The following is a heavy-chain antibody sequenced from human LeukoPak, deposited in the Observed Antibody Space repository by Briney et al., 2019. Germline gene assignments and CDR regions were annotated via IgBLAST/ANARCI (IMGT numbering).Heavy chain of an antibody. CDR2: IKQDGSEK. V-gene: IGHV3-7*01. CDR3: ARKAGSRLFDY. CDR1: GFTFSSYW. J-gene: IGHJ4*02. Sequence: GXLRLSCAASGFTFSSYWMSWVRQAPGKGLEWVANIKQDGSEKNYVDSVKGRFTICRDNAKNSLYLQMNSLRAEDTAVYYCARKAGSRLFDYWGQGTLVTVSS.